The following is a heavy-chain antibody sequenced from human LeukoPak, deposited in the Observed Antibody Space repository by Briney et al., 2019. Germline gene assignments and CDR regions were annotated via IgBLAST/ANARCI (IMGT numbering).Heavy chain of an antibody. CDR1: SGSISTSNYY. CDR2: IFYSGST. Sequence: PSETLSLTCTVSSGSISTSNYYWGWVRQPPGKALEWIGNIFYSGSTYYSPSPKSRVTISLDTSRNQFSLKLSSVTAADTAVYYCAREAAAGNVDYWGQGTLVTVSS. CDR3: AREAAAGNVDY. J-gene: IGHJ4*02. V-gene: IGHV4-39*07. D-gene: IGHD6-13*01.